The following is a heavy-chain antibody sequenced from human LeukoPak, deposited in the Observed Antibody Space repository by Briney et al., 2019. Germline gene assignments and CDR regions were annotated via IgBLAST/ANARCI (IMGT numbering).Heavy chain of an antibody. Sequence: ASVKVSCKASGYTFTGYYMHWVRQAPGQGLEWMGRINPNSGGTNYAQKFQGRVTMTRDTSISTAYMEPSRLRSDDTAVYYCARGYYGSGSYDYWGQGTLVTVSS. CDR2: INPNSGGT. J-gene: IGHJ4*02. CDR3: ARGYYGSGSYDY. D-gene: IGHD3-10*01. V-gene: IGHV1-2*06. CDR1: GYTFTGYY.